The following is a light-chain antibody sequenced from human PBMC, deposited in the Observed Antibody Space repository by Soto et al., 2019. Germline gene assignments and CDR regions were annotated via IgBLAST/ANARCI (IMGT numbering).Light chain of an antibody. CDR1: QTVSGNY. Sequence: EIVLTQSPGTLSLSPGERATLSCRASQTVSGNYVAWYQQKPGQTPRLLIYGASNRATGIPDRFSGSGSGMDFTLTISSLEPEDFAVYYCQQSGDSQWTFGQGTKVDIK. V-gene: IGKV3-20*01. CDR2: GAS. CDR3: QQSGDSQWT. J-gene: IGKJ1*01.